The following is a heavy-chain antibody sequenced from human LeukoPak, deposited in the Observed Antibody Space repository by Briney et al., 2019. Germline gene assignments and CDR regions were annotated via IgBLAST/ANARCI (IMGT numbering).Heavy chain of an antibody. CDR2: IWFDGSNK. V-gene: IGHV3-33*01. D-gene: IGHD7-27*01. CDR3: ARDRDWGCSYCSY. Sequence: GRSLRLSCAASGFTFSSYGMHWVRQSPGKGLELVAVIWFDGSNKYYADSVKGRFTISRDNSKNTLYLQMNSLRAEDTAVYYCARDRDWGCSYCSYWGQGTLVTVSS. J-gene: IGHJ4*02. CDR1: GFTFSSYG.